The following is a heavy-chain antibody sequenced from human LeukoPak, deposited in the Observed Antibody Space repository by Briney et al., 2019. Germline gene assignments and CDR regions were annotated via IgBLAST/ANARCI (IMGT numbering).Heavy chain of an antibody. D-gene: IGHD3-9*01. J-gene: IGHJ4*02. CDR1: GYTFTSYG. CDR2: ISAYNGNT. CDR3: ATSGYFDWLPPGDY. Sequence: GASVKVSCKASGYTFTSYGISWVRQAPGQGLEWMGWISAYNGNTNYAQKLQGRVTMTTDTSTSTAYIELRSLRSDDTAVYYCATSGYFDWLPPGDYWGQGTLVTVSS. V-gene: IGHV1-18*01.